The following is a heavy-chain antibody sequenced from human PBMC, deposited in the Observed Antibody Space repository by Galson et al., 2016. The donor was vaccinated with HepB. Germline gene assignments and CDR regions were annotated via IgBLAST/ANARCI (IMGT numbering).Heavy chain of an antibody. D-gene: IGHD4-23*01. Sequence: SLRLSCAASGLTLSDYYMSRLRQAPGKGLEWVSTLSASGGATYYSDPVKGRFTISRDNSKNTLYLQMNSLRDEDTAVYYCARAQTTVVTYIDNWGQRTLVTVSS. CDR1: GLTLSDYY. CDR2: LSASGGAT. V-gene: IGHV3-23*01. J-gene: IGHJ4*02. CDR3: ARAQTTVVTYIDN.